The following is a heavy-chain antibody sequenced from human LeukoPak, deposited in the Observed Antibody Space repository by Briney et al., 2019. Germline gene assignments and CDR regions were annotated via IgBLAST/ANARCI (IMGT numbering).Heavy chain of an antibody. CDR3: ARNLAVNWFAP. CDR2: INQDGSEK. J-gene: IGHJ5*02. V-gene: IGHV3-7*01. Sequence: GGSLRLSCTVSGFSFSAYWMTWVRQAPGKGLEWLANINQDGSEKYFLDSVKGRFTIPRDNAKNSLYLQMDRLRAEDTAVYFCARNLAVNWFAPWGQGTLVIVSS. CDR1: GFSFSAYW.